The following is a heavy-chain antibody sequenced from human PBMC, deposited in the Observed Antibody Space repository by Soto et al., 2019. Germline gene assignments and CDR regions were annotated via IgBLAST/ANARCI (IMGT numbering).Heavy chain of an antibody. CDR3: ARDPPAGGYSYGAFYGMDV. V-gene: IGHV3-30*03. D-gene: IGHD5-18*01. CDR1: GFTFSSDA. J-gene: IGHJ6*02. Sequence: GGSLRLSCAASGFTFSSDAMHWVRQAPGKGLEWVAVISDDRSNKYYSDSAKGRFTISRDNSKNTLYLQMNSLRPEDSAVYYCARDPPAGGYSYGAFYGMDVWGQGTTVTVSS. CDR2: ISDDRSNK.